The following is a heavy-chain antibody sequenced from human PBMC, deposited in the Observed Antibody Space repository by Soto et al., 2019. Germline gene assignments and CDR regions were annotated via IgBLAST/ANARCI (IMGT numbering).Heavy chain of an antibody. V-gene: IGHV4-38-2*01. Sequence: SQTLSLTRAVSGYSRTSGYNWGWGRHPPGKGLEWLGSIYHRGSIYYNPSLKSRVTISLDTDKNHFSLDLTSVTAADTAVYHCARIFDYYGMEVWGQGTTATV. CDR2: IYHRGSI. CDR1: GYSRTSGYN. CDR3: ARIFDYYGMEV. J-gene: IGHJ6*02.